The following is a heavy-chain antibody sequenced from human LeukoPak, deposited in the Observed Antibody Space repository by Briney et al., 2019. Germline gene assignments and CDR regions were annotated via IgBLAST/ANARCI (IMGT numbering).Heavy chain of an antibody. CDR3: ARCRSKLELPYDY. D-gene: IGHD1-7*01. CDR1: GGSISSSSYY. CDR2: MYYSGST. Sequence: SETLSLTCTVSGGSISSSSYYWGWIRQPPGKGLEWIGSMYYSGSTYYNPSLKSRVTISVDTSKNQFSLKLSSVTAADTAVYYCARCRSKLELPYDYWGQGTLVTVSS. V-gene: IGHV4-39*07. J-gene: IGHJ4*02.